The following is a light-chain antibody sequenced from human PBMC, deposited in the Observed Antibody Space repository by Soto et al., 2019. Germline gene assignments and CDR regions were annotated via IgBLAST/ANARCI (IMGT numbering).Light chain of an antibody. J-gene: IGKJ1*01. CDR3: QQYKGYPWT. Sequence: DIQMTQSPSTLSASVGDRVTITCRASQSISSYLAWYQQKPGKAPDLLIYKASSLETGVPSRFSVRGSGTEFTLTISSLQPDDIATYYCQQYKGYPWTFGPGNNVEIK. CDR1: QSISSY. V-gene: IGKV1-5*03. CDR2: KAS.